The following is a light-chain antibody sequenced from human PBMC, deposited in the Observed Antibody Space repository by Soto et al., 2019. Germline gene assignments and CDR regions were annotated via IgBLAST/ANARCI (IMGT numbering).Light chain of an antibody. Sequence: QSVLTQPPSASGSPGQSVTISCTGTSSDVGGYNYVSWYQQHPGKAPKLMIYEVSKRPSGVPDRFSGSKSGNTASLTVSGLPAEDEADYYCSSYAGSNNYVFGTGTKV. CDR2: EVS. CDR1: SSDVGGYNY. J-gene: IGLJ1*01. V-gene: IGLV2-8*01. CDR3: SSYAGSNNYV.